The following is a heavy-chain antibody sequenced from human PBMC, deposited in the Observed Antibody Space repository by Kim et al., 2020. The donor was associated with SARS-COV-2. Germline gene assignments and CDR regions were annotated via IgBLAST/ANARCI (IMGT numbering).Heavy chain of an antibody. J-gene: IGHJ5*02. CDR3: AKDTAGGPAEWGGFDP. D-gene: IGHD1-26*01. CDR1: GFTFSSYA. Sequence: GGSLRLSCAASGFTFSSYAMSWVRQAPGKGLEWVSAISGSGGSTYYADSVKGRFTISRDNSKNTLYLQMNSLRAEDTAVYYCAKDTAGGPAEWGGFDPWGQGTLVTVSS. CDR2: ISGSGGST. V-gene: IGHV3-23*01.